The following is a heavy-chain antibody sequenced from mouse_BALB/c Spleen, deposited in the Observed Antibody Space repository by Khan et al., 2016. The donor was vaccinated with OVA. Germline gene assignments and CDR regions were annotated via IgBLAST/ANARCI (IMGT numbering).Heavy chain of an antibody. Sequence: VQLKESGAELVRPGALVKLSCKASGFNIKDYYMHWVKQRPEQGLVWIGRIDPENGNTIYDPKFQGKASITSDTSSNTAYLQLSSLTSEDTAVYYCTRDGYSPWFAYWGQGIRVTVSA. CDR3: TRDGYSPWFAY. J-gene: IGHJ3*01. D-gene: IGHD2-3*01. V-gene: IGHV14-1*02. CDR1: GFNIKDYY. CDR2: IDPENGNT.